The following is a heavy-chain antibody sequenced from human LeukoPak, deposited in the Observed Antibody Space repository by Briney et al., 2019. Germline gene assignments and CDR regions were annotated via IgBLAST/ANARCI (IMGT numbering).Heavy chain of an antibody. J-gene: IGHJ4*02. CDR2: ISRDGGKK. CDR1: GLTFSSHW. D-gene: IGHD5-12*01. CDR3: AKDSSEGSPDWLRHFDY. Sequence: GGSLRLSCAASGLTFSSHWMHWVRQAPGKGLEWVAVISRDGGKKNYADSVKGRFTISRDISENTVSLQMNSLRTEDTAVYFCAKDSSEGSPDWLRHFDYWGQGTLVTVSS. V-gene: IGHV3-30*18.